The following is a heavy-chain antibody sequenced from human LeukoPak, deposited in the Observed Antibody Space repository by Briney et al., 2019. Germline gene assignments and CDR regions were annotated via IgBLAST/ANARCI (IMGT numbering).Heavy chain of an antibody. D-gene: IGHD5-18*01. V-gene: IGHV3-30*19. CDR1: GFTFSSYG. CDR3: AREEYSQCYFDN. J-gene: IGHJ4*02. Sequence: GRSLRLSCAASGFTFSSYGMHWVRQAPGKGLEWVAVIAYDGSNIYYADSVKGRFTISRDNSKNTLYLQMNSLRAEDTAVYFCAREEYSQCYFDNWGQGTLVTVSS. CDR2: IAYDGSNI.